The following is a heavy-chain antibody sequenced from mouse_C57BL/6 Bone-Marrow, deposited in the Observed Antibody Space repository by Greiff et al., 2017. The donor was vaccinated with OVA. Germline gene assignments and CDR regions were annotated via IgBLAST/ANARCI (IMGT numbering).Heavy chain of an antibody. D-gene: IGHD6-5*01. CDR2: IYPRSGNT. CDR3: ARYAVYFDY. J-gene: IGHJ2*01. V-gene: IGHV1-81*01. CDR1: GYTFTSYG. Sequence: QVQLQQSGAELARPGASVTLSCKASGYTFTSYGISWVKQRTGQGLEWIGEIYPRSGNTYYNEKFKGKATLTADKSSSTAYMELRSLTSADSAVCFCARYAVYFDYWGQGTTLTVSS.